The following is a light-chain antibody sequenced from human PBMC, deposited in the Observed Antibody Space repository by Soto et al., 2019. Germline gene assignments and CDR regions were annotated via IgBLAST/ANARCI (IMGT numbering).Light chain of an antibody. Sequence: DIQMTQSPSTLSASVGDRVTITGRASQTISSWLAWYQQKPGKAPKLLIYKASTLKSGVPSRFSGSGSGTEFTLTISSLQPDDFATYYCQHYNSYSEAFGQGTKV. V-gene: IGKV1-5*03. CDR3: QHYNSYSEA. CDR2: KAS. CDR1: QTISSW. J-gene: IGKJ1*01.